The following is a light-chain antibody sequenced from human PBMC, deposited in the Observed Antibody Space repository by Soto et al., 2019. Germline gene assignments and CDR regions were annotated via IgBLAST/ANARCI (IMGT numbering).Light chain of an antibody. CDR1: QSVRSSY. J-gene: IGKJ5*01. V-gene: IGKV3D-20*01. CDR2: DAS. CDR3: QQYGSSPIT. Sequence: ETVLTQSPGTLSLSPGERATLSCGASQSVRSSYLAWYQQKPGLAPRLLIYDASSRATGIPDRFSGSGSGTDFTLTISRLEPEDFAVYYCQQYGSSPITFGQGTRLENK.